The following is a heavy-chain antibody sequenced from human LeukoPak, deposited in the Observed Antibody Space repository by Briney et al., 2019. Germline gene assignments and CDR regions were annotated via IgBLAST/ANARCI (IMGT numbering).Heavy chain of an antibody. D-gene: IGHD3-22*01. V-gene: IGHV4-34*01. J-gene: IGHJ6*03. CDR2: INHSGST. CDR3: ARSHGVVVIHPYCYMDV. Sequence: SETLSLTCAVYGGSFSGYYWSWIRQPPGKGLEWIGEINHSGSTNYNPSLKSRVTISVDMSKNQFSLKLSSVTAADTAVYYCARSHGVVVIHPYCYMDVWGKGTTVTVSS. CDR1: GGSFSGYY.